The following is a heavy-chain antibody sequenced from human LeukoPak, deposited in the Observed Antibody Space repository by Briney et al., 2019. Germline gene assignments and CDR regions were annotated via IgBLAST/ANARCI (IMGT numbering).Heavy chain of an antibody. V-gene: IGHV3-23*01. Sequence: GGSLRLSCAASGLTFSSYAMTWVRQAPGKGLEWVSGISGSGGSTYYADSVKGRFTISRDNSKNTLYLQMNSLRAEDTAVYYCAKSGSGWYSDYWGQGTLVTVSS. CDR3: AKSGSGWYSDY. D-gene: IGHD6-19*01. J-gene: IGHJ4*02. CDR1: GLTFSSYA. CDR2: ISGSGGST.